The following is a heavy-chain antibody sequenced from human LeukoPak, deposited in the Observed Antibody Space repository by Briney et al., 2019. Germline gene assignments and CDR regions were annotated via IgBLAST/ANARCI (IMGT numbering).Heavy chain of an antibody. V-gene: IGHV3-7*01. Sequence: GGSLRFSCAASGFTFSNYWMTWVRQTPGKGLEWVAIIKEDGREKSYVAYVRGRFTISRDNAMNSLSLQMNKLRAEDTAVYYCARVSMILGVAAFFDHWGQGTLVTVSA. CDR2: IKEDGREK. D-gene: IGHD3/OR15-3a*01. CDR1: GFTFSNYW. J-gene: IGHJ4*02. CDR3: ARVSMILGVAAFFDH.